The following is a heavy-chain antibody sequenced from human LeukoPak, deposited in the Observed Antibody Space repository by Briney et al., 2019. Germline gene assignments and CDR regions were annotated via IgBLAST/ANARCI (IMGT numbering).Heavy chain of an antibody. CDR1: GGSISSHY. J-gene: IGHJ6*03. CDR3: ARDHLPAGAPGYYMDV. CDR2: IYYSGST. D-gene: IGHD4/OR15-4a*01. Sequence: KPSETLSLTCTVSGGSISSHYWSWIRQPPGKGLEWIGYIYYSGSTNYNPSLKSRVTMSVDTSKNQFSLMLRSVTAADTAVYYCARDHLPAGAPGYYMDVWGKGTTVTVSS. V-gene: IGHV4-59*11.